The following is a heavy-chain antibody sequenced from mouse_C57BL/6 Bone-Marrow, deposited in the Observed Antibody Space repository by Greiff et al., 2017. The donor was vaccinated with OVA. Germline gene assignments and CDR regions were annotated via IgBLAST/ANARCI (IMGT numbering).Heavy chain of an antibody. V-gene: IGHV1-69*01. CDR2: IDPSDSYT. CDR3: ASPPTTVAATDY. CDR1: GYTFTSYW. Sequence: QVQLQQPGAELVMPGASVKLSCKASGYTFTSYWMHWVKQRPGQGLEWIGEIDPSDSYTNYNQKFKGKSTLTVDKSSSTAYMQLSSLTSEDSAVYYYASPPTTVAATDYWGQGTTLTVSS. J-gene: IGHJ2*01. D-gene: IGHD1-1*01.